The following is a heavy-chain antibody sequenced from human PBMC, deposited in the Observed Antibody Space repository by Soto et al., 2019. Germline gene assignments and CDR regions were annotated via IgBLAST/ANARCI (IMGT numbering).Heavy chain of an antibody. D-gene: IGHD6-13*01. CDR3: ARFDSSSSFDY. CDR1: GFTFSSYG. CDR2: ISSSSSYI. J-gene: IGHJ4*02. V-gene: IGHV3-21*05. Sequence: PGGSLRLSCAASGFTFSSYGMTWVRQSPGKGLEWVSYISSSSSYIYYADSVKGRFTISRDNAKNSLYLQMNSLRAEDTAVYYCARFDSSSSFDYWGQGTLVTVSS.